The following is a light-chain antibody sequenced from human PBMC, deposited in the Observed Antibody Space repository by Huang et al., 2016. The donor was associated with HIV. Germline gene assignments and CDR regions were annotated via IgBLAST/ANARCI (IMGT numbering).Light chain of an antibody. Sequence: EMVLTQSQATLSLSPGERATLSCRASQGISNSLAWYQQKPGQSPRLLIYDASNRAAGIPARVSGSGSGTDFTLTISSLEPEDFAVYYCQQRTNWPPVYTFGQGTKVEIK. CDR3: QQRTNWPPVYT. J-gene: IGKJ2*01. CDR2: DAS. CDR1: QGISNS. V-gene: IGKV3-11*01.